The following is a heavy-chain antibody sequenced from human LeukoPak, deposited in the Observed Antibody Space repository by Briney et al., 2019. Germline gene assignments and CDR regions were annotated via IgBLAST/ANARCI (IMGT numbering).Heavy chain of an antibody. D-gene: IGHD7-27*01. CDR3: ARERTRDPGAHNWFDP. CDR2: IYTSGST. CDR1: GGSISSGSYY. J-gene: IGHJ5*02. Sequence: SQTLSLTCTVSGGSISSGSYYWSWVRQPPGKGLEWIGRIYTSGSTNYNPSLKSRVTISVDTSKNQFSLKLSSVTAADTAVYYCARERTRDPGAHNWFDPWGQGTLVTVSS. V-gene: IGHV4-61*02.